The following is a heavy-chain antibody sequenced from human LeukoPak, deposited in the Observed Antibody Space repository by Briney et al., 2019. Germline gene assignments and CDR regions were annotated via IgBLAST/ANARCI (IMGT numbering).Heavy chain of an antibody. V-gene: IGHV3-53*01. CDR2: IYGGGNT. CDR1: GFSVSSNY. D-gene: IGHD3-22*01. J-gene: IGHJ4*02. Sequence: GGSLRLSCAASGFSVSSNYVTWVRQAPGKGLECVSVIYGGGNTYYADSVGGRFTISRDNSKNTLYLQMNSLRVEDTAMYYCASGRWSSSGYQDYWGRGTLVTVSS. CDR3: ASGRWSSSGYQDY.